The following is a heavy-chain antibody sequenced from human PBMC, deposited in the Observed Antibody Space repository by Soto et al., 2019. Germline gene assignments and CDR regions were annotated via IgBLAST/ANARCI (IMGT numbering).Heavy chain of an antibody. CDR3: ASRDGYNFDY. D-gene: IGHD5-12*01. CDR2: IIPIFGTA. J-gene: IGHJ4*02. Sequence: GASVKVSCKASGGTFSSYAISWVRQAPGQGLEWMGGIIPIFGTANYAQRFQGRVTITADESTSTAYMELSSLRSEDTAVYYCASRDGYNFDYWGQGTLVTVSS. V-gene: IGHV1-69*13. CDR1: GGTFSSYA.